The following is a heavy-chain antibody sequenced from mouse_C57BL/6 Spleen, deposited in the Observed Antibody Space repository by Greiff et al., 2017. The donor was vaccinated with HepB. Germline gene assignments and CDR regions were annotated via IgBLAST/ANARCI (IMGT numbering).Heavy chain of an antibody. V-gene: IGHV1-64*01. Sequence: QVQLQQPGAELVKPGASVKLSCKASGYTFTSYWMHWVKQRPGQGLEWIGMIHPNSGSTNYNEKFKSKATLTVDKSSSTAYMQLSSLTSEDSAVYYCARGGISSYLAWFAYWGQGTLVTVSA. D-gene: IGHD1-1*01. CDR3: ARGGISSYLAWFAY. CDR2: IHPNSGST. J-gene: IGHJ3*01. CDR1: GYTFTSYW.